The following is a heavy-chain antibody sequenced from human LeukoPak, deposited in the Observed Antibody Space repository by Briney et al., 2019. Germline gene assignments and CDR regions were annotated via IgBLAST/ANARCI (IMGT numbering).Heavy chain of an antibody. CDR3: ARHSGYYHFDY. J-gene: IGHJ4*02. Sequence: SETLSLTCAVSGGSITNSNWWNWVRQPPGKGLEWIGEIFHSGSTNYSPSLKSRVTISVDKSKNQFSLKLNSVTAADTAVYYCARHSGYYHFDYWGQGTLVTVSS. D-gene: IGHD3-22*01. CDR2: IFHSGST. CDR1: GGSITNSNW. V-gene: IGHV4-4*02.